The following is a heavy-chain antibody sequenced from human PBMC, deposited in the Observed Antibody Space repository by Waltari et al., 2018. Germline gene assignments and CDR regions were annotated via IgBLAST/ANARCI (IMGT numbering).Heavy chain of an antibody. Sequence: QLQLQESGPGLLKPSETLSLTCTVSGGSISSSSYYWGWIRQPPGKGLEWIGSMYYGGSTYYNPSPKSRVTISVDTSKNQFSLKLSSVTAADTAVYYCARTYYYDNSGYSSEYSFDYWGQGTLVTVSS. CDR2: MYYGGST. CDR1: GGSISSSSYY. J-gene: IGHJ4*02. V-gene: IGHV4-39*07. D-gene: IGHD3-22*01. CDR3: ARTYYYDNSGYSSEYSFDY.